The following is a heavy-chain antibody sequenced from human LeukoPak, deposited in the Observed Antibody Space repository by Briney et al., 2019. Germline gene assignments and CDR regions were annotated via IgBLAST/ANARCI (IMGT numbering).Heavy chain of an antibody. V-gene: IGHV3-9*01. Sequence: PGRSLRLSCAASGFTFDDYAMHWVRQAPGKGLEWVSGISWNSGSIGYADSVKGRFTISRDNAKNSLYLQMNSLRAEDTALYYCAIEHGPVAGTALDYWGQGTLVTVSS. CDR3: AIEHGPVAGTALDY. J-gene: IGHJ4*02. CDR2: ISWNSGSI. CDR1: GFTFDDYA. D-gene: IGHD6-19*01.